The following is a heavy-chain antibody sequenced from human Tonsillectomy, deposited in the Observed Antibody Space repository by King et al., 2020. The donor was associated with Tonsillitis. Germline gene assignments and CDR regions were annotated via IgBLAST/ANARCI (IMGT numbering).Heavy chain of an antibody. J-gene: IGHJ3*02. CDR3: ARVDLVHDAFDI. CDR2: VYTSGIT. D-gene: IGHD3-10*01. V-gene: IGHV4-61*02. Sequence: VQLQESGPGLVKPSQTLSLTCAVSGGSISSGSYYWNWIRQPAGKGLEWIGRVYTSGITHYNASLKRRVTVSLDASKNHFSLNLSSVTIADTAVYYCARVDLVHDAFDIWGHGTRVTVSS. CDR1: GGSISSGSYY.